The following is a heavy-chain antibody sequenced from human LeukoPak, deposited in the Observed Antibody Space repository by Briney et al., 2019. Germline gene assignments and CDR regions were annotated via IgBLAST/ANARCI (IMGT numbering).Heavy chain of an antibody. CDR2: IYYSGST. V-gene: IGHV4-59*01. CDR1: GGSISSYD. Sequence: PSETLSLTCTVSGGSISSYDWSWIRQPPGKGLEWMGYIYYSGSTNYNPPLNSRVTISVDTSTTQFSLKLSSVTAADTAVYYCARDRTTSNPKRRGERWFDPWGQGTLVTVSS. J-gene: IGHJ5*02. D-gene: IGHD1-14*01. CDR3: ARDRTTSNPKRRGERWFDP.